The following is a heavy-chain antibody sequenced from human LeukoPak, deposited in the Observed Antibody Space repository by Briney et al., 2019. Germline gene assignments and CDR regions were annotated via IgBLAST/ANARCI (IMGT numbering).Heavy chain of an antibody. Sequence: SETLSLTCAVSGYSISSGYYWGWIRQPPGKGLEWLGTMHHSGSTYYNPSLKTRVNMSVDASTNQFSLKLSSVTAADTALYYCARHKVSGGSCCNFDVWGKGTTVTVSS. V-gene: IGHV4-38-2*01. D-gene: IGHD2-15*01. J-gene: IGHJ6*04. CDR2: MHHSGST. CDR3: ARHKVSGGSCCNFDV. CDR1: GYSISSGYY.